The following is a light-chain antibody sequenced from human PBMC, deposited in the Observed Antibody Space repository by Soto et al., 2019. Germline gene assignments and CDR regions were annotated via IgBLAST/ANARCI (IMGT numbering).Light chain of an antibody. J-gene: IGKJ5*01. CDR1: QSLGNN. V-gene: IGKV3-15*01. CDR2: AAS. Sequence: EIVMTQSPATLSVSPGERATLSCRASQSLGNNFAWYQQRPGQAPRLLIYAASTRAPGIPARFSGSGSGTEFTLTISSLQSEDFAGYFCQHYKNWPPITFGQGTRLEIK. CDR3: QHYKNWPPIT.